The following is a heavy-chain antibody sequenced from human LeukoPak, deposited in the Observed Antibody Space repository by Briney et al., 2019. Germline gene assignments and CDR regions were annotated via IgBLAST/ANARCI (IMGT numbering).Heavy chain of an antibody. Sequence: SETLSLTCAVYGGSFSGHYWSWIRQPPGKGREWIGEINHSGSTNYNPSLKSRVTISVDTSKNHFSLRLSSVTAADTAVYYCAREYSTSSTAFDIWGQGTMVTVSS. J-gene: IGHJ3*02. CDR3: AREYSTSSTAFDI. CDR1: GGSFSGHY. D-gene: IGHD6-6*01. V-gene: IGHV4-34*01. CDR2: INHSGST.